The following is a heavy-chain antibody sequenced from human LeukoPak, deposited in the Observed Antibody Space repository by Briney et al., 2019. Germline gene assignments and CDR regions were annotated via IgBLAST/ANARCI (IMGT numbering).Heavy chain of an antibody. J-gene: IGHJ6*02. V-gene: IGHV3-23*01. Sequence: GGSLRLSCAASGFTFRNYAMNCVRQAPGKGLEWVAFIRSDGDSSSHADSVKGRFTISRDNSKNTLSLQMNSLRADDTGVYYCAKGYGMDVWGQGTTVTVSS. CDR3: AKGYGMDV. CDR2: IRSDGDSS. CDR1: GFTFRNYA.